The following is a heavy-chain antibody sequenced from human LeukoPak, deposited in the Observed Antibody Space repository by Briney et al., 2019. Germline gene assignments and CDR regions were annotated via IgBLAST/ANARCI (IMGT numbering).Heavy chain of an antibody. CDR2: ISAYNGNT. CDR1: GYTFTSYG. D-gene: IGHD3-22*01. Sequence: GASVKVSCKASGYTFTSYGISWVRQAPGQGLEWMGWISAYNGNTNYAQKLQGRVTMTPDTSTSTAYMELRSLRSDDTAVYYCARVPIYYYDSSGPDYWGQGTLVTVSS. J-gene: IGHJ4*02. V-gene: IGHV1-18*01. CDR3: ARVPIYYYDSSGPDY.